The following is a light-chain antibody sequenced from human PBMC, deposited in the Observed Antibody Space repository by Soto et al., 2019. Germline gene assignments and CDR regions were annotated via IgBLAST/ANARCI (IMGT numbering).Light chain of an antibody. Sequence: QAVVTQPVSVSASPGQSITISCTGTSSDVGNYNLVSWYQHHPGKAPRLLIYESSKRPSGLSDRFSGSRSGNTASLTISGLQADDEADYYCCSYAGSSTFLFGGGTKLTVL. CDR2: ESS. CDR1: SSDVGNYNL. CDR3: CSYAGSSTFL. J-gene: IGLJ3*02. V-gene: IGLV2-23*03.